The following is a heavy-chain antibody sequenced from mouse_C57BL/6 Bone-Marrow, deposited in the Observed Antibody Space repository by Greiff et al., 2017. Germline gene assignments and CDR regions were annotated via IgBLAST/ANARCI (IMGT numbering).Heavy chain of an antibody. J-gene: IGHJ3*01. Sequence: QVQLQQSGAELARPGASVKLSCKASGYTFTSYGISWVKQRTGQGLEWIGEIYPRSGNTYYNEKFKGKATLTADKSSSTAYMELRSLTSEDSAVYVCAPRGGLAWFAYWGQGTLVTVSA. D-gene: IGHD6-1*01. CDR3: APRGGLAWFAY. CDR1: GYTFTSYG. V-gene: IGHV1-81*01. CDR2: IYPRSGNT.